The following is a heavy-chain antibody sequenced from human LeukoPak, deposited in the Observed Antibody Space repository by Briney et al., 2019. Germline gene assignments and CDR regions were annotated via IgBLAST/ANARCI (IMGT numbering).Heavy chain of an antibody. D-gene: IGHD3-10*01. J-gene: IGHJ6*03. Sequence: SETLSLTCTVSGGSISSSSYYWGWIRQPPGKGLEWIGSIYYSGSTYYNPSLKSRVTISVDTSKNQFSLKLSSVTAADTAVYYCARHRNKWLGSFTGSYYYYMDVWGKGTTVTVSS. CDR2: IYYSGST. V-gene: IGHV4-39*01. CDR3: ARHRNKWLGSFTGSYYYYMDV. CDR1: GGSISSSSYY.